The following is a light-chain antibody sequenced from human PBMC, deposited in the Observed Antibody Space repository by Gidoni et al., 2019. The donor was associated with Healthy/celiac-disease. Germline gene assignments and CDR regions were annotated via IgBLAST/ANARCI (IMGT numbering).Light chain of an antibody. CDR1: QGIRND. CDR3: LQDYNYPWT. V-gene: IGKV1-6*01. J-gene: IGKJ1*01. Sequence: AIQMTQSPSSLSASVGHRVTITCRASQGIRNDLVWYQQKPGKAPKLLIYAASSLQSGVPSRFSGSGAGTDFTLTISSLQAEDFATYYCLQDYNYPWTFXQXTKVEIK. CDR2: AAS.